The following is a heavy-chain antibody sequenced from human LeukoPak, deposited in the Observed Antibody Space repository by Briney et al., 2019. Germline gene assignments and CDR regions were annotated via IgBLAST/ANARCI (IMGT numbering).Heavy chain of an antibody. J-gene: IGHJ4*02. CDR3: ARDGVVGATRGLNFDY. CDR2: IIPILGIA. V-gene: IGHV1-69*04. CDR1: GGTFSSYA. Sequence: SVKVSCKASGGTFSSYAISWVRQAPGQGLEWMGRIIPILGIANYAQKFQGRVTITADKSTSTAYMELRSLRSDDTAVYYCARDGVVGATRGLNFDYWGQGTLVTVSS. D-gene: IGHD1-26*01.